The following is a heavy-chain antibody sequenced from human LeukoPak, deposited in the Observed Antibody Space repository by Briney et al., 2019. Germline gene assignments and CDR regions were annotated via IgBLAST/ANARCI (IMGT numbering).Heavy chain of an antibody. CDR2: IYHSGST. CDR1: GYSISSGYY. D-gene: IGHD3-9*01. Sequence: SETLSLTCTVSGYSISSGYYWGWIRQPPGKGLEWIGNIYHSGSTYYNPSLKSRVTISVDTSKNQFSLKLSSVTAADTAVYYCARQLRYFEAPDYWGQGTLVTVSS. CDR3: ARQLRYFEAPDY. V-gene: IGHV4-38-2*02. J-gene: IGHJ4*02.